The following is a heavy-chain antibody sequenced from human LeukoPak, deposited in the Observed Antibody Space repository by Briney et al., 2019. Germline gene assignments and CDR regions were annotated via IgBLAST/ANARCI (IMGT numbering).Heavy chain of an antibody. CDR3: ARGVVGFSTEVTQGAFDI. J-gene: IGHJ3*02. CDR2: IIPILGIA. Sequence: SVKVSCKASGGTFSSYAISWVRQAPGQGLEWMGRIIPILGIANYAQKFQGRVTITADKSTSTAYMELSSLRSEDTAVYYCARGVVGFSTEVTQGAFDIWGQGTMVTVSS. CDR1: GGTFSSYA. D-gene: IGHD4-23*01. V-gene: IGHV1-69*04.